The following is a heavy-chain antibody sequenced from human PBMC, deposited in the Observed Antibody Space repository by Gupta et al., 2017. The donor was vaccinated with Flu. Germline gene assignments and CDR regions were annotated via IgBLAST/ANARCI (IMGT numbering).Heavy chain of an antibody. J-gene: IGHJ6*02. V-gene: IGHV3-33*01. Sequence: QVQLVESGGGVVQPGRSLRLSCAASGFTFSSYGMHWVRQAPGKGLEWVAVIWYDGSNKYYADSVKGRFTISRDNSKNTLYLQMNSLRAEDTAVYYCASGIAARPGGMDVWGQGTTVTVSS. CDR3: ASGIAARPGGMDV. CDR1: GFTFSSYG. D-gene: IGHD6-6*01. CDR2: IWYDGSNK.